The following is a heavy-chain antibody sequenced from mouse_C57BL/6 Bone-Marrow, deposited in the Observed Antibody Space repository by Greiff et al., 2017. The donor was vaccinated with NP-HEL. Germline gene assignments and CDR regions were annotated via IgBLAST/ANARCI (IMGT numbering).Heavy chain of an antibody. CDR1: GFTFSSYG. D-gene: IGHD2-4*01. CDR2: ISSGGSYT. CDR3: AKRMITTRYFDV. V-gene: IGHV5-6*02. Sequence: EVKLMESGGDLVKPGGSLNLSCAASGFTFSSYGMSWVRQTPDKRLEWVATISSGGSYTYYPDSVKGRFTISRDNAKNTLYLQMSSLKSEDTAMYYCAKRMITTRYFDVWGTGTTVTVSS. J-gene: IGHJ1*03.